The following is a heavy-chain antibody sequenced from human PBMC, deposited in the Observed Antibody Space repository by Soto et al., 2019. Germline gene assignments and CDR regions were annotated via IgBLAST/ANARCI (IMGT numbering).Heavy chain of an antibody. Sequence: EVQLVESGGGLVKPGESLRLSCAASGFTFSDAWMTWVRQAPGKGLEWVGRIKGRFNVGTTDYAAPVKGRFTISRDDSENMLYLQMNSLKTEDTAVYYCATVPIGYCNWASCYSYFDYWGQGTLVTVSS. CDR1: GFTFSDAW. J-gene: IGHJ4*02. V-gene: IGHV3-15*01. CDR2: IKGRFNVGTT. D-gene: IGHD2-2*01. CDR3: ATVPIGYCNWASCYSYFDY.